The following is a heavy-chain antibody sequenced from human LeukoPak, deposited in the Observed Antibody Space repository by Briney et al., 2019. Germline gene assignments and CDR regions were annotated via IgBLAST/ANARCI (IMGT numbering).Heavy chain of an antibody. Sequence: GGSLRLSCAASGFTFGSYAMSWVRQAPGKGLEWVSASGSGGSTYYADSVKGRFTISRDNSKDTLYLQMNSLRAEDTAVYYCAKSSTVVTTYFDYWGQGTLVTVSS. CDR2: SGSGGST. J-gene: IGHJ4*02. CDR1: GFTFGSYA. CDR3: AKSSTVVTTYFDY. V-gene: IGHV3-23*01. D-gene: IGHD4-23*01.